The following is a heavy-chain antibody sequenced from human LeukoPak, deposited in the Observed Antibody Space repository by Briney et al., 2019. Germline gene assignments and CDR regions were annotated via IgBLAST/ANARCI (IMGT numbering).Heavy chain of an antibody. D-gene: IGHD3-22*01. J-gene: IGHJ4*02. CDR1: GYTFTGYY. CDR2: INPNSGGT. V-gene: IGHV1-2*02. Sequence: GASVKVSCKASGYTFTGYYMHWVRQAPGQGLEWMGWINPNSGGTNYAQKFQGRVTMTRDTSISTAYMELSRLRSDGTAVYYCARDKTYYDSSGYYFDYWGQGTLVTVSS. CDR3: ARDKTYYDSSGYYFDY.